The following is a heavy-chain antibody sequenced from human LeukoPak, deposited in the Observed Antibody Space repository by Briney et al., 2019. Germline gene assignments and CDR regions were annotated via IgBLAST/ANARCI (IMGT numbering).Heavy chain of an antibody. CDR2: IHHSGNT. V-gene: IGHV4-4*02. CDR3: AKAGVWLPAV. CDR1: GGSVSSDNW. Sequence: PSETLSLTCAVSGGSVSSDNWWSWVRQPPGKGLEWIGEIHHSGNTNYSPSLKSRVTISLDKSGNQFSLKLNSVTAADTAVYYCAKAGVWLPAVWGQGTLVTVSS. J-gene: IGHJ4*02. D-gene: IGHD3-9*01.